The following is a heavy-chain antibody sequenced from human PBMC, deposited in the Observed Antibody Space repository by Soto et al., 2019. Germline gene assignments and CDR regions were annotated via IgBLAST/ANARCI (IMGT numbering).Heavy chain of an antibody. CDR2: INPGPNSA. D-gene: IGHD6-6*01. J-gene: IGHJ6*02. CDR1: NDSLSSHF. V-gene: IGHV1-46*01. CDR3: ARDTSNFEYSGQYYYYGMDV. Sequence: ASVKVSCKASNDSLSSHFIHWVRQAPGEGLEWMGIINPGPNSASYSKEFQGRLTLTSDMPSRTVYMQLSNLRSDDTAVYYCARDTSNFEYSGQYYYYGMDVWGRGPTVSVSS.